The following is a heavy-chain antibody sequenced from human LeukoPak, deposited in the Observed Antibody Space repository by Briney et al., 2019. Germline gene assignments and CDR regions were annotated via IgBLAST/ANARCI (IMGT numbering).Heavy chain of an antibody. CDR2: INSDGSIT. V-gene: IGHV3-74*01. CDR1: GFTFSSYW. Sequence: GGSLRLSCAASGFTFSSYWMHWARQAPGKGLVWVSRINSDGSITNYADSVKGRFTISRDNAKNTLYLQMNSLRAEDTAMFYCTRSNYYDLWGQGTLVTVSS. D-gene: IGHD3-22*01. CDR3: TRSNYYDL. J-gene: IGHJ4*02.